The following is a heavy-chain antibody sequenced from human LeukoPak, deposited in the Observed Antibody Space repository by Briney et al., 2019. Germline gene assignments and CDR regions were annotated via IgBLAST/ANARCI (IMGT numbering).Heavy chain of an antibody. D-gene: IGHD3-10*01. CDR1: GFSFSSYS. Sequence: GGSLRLSCAASGFSFSSYSMHWVRQAPGKGLEWFSSISRSSNYKFYADSVKGRFTISRDNAKNSLYLQMNSLRAEDTAVYYCARDLIYGSGEYWGQGTLVTVSS. CDR3: ARDLIYGSGEY. V-gene: IGHV3-21*01. J-gene: IGHJ4*02. CDR2: ISRSSNYK.